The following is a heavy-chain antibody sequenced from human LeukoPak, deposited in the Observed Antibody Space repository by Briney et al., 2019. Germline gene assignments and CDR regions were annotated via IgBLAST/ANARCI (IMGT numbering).Heavy chain of an antibody. CDR3: AKNAHYQGYNYGGIDY. D-gene: IGHD5-18*01. CDR1: GFTFSSYG. J-gene: IGHJ4*02. V-gene: IGHV3-30*18. Sequence: GGSLRLSCAASGFTFSSYGMHWVRQAPGKGLEWVAVISYDGSDKYSADSVKGRFTISRDNSKNTLYLQMNSLRAEDTAVYYCAKNAHYQGYNYGGIDYWGQGTLVTVSS. CDR2: ISYDGSDK.